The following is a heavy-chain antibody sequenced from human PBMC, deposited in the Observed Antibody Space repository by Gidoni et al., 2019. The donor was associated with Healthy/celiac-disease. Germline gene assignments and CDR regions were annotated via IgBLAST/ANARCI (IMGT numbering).Heavy chain of an antibody. CDR3: AHRRCSSTSCLDIFDY. CDR2: IYWNDDK. V-gene: IGHV2-5*01. CDR1: GFSLSTSGVG. J-gene: IGHJ4*02. D-gene: IGHD2-2*01. Sequence: QITLKESGPTLVKPTQTLTLTCTFSGFSLSTSGVGVGWIRQPPGKALEWLALIYWNDDKRYSPSLKSRLTITKDTSKNQVVLTMTNMDPVDTATYYCAHRRCSSTSCLDIFDYWGQGTLVTVSS.